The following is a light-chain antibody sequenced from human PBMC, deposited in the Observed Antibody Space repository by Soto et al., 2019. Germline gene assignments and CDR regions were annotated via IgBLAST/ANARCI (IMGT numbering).Light chain of an antibody. J-gene: IGKJ1*01. CDR2: DAS. CDR1: QSVSSSY. CDR3: QQRGSWPWT. V-gene: IGKV3D-11*02. Sequence: EIVLTQSPGTLSLSPGERATLSCRASQSVSSSYLAWYQQKPGQAPRLLIYDASNRATGIPARFSGSGPGTDFTLTISSLEPEDFAIYYCQQRGSWPWTFGQGTKVDIK.